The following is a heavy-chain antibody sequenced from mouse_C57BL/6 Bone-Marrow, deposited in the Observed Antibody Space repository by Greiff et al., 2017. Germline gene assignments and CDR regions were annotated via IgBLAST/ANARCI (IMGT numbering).Heavy chain of an antibody. J-gene: IGHJ3*01. CDR3: TKDYYGSRGRFAY. CDR1: GFNIKDDY. V-gene: IGHV14-4*01. D-gene: IGHD1-1*01. CDR2: IDPENGDT. Sequence: VQLQQSGAELVRPGASVKLSCTASGFNIKDDYMHWVKQRPEQGLEWIGWIDPENGDTEYASKFQGKATITADTSSNTAYLQLSSLTSEDTAVYYCTKDYYGSRGRFAYWGQGTLVTVSA.